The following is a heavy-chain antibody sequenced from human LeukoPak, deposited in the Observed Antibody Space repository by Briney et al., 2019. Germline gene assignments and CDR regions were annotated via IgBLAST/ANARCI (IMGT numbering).Heavy chain of an antibody. Sequence: SVKVSCKASGGTFSSYAISWVRQAPGQGLEWMGGIIPIFGTANYAQKFQGRVTITTDESTSTAYMELNSLKTEDTAVYYCTTDPAGVDYWGQGTLVTVYS. CDR1: GGTFSSYA. CDR3: TTDPAGVDY. J-gene: IGHJ4*02. V-gene: IGHV1-69*05. CDR2: IIPIFGTA. D-gene: IGHD7-27*01.